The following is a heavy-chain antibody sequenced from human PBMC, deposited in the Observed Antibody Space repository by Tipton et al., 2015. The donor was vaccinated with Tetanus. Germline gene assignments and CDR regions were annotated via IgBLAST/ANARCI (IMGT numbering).Heavy chain of an antibody. CDR3: ARGIMVRGVSRFDP. J-gene: IGHJ5*02. D-gene: IGHD3-10*01. CDR1: GFIFTNYA. CDR2: ISDSGTAGDSTT. Sequence: SLRLSCAASGFIFTNYAISWIRQAPGKRLEWVSAISDSGTAGDSTTYYADSVKGRFTVSRDNSKNTLYLQMNSLRAEDTAVYYCARGIMVRGVSRFDPWGQGTLVTVSS. V-gene: IGHV3-23*01.